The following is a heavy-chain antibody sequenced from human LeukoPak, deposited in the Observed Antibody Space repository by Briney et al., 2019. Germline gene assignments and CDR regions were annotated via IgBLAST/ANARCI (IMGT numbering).Heavy chain of an antibody. V-gene: IGHV3-30*04. Sequence: GGSLRLSCAASGFTFNKYGMHWVRQAPGKGLEWVAVISYGGSDKNYADSVKGRFTISRDNSKNTLYLQMNSLRVEDTAVYYCAKDVGVILFDYWGQGTLVTVSS. CDR2: ISYGGSDK. CDR1: GFTFNKYG. J-gene: IGHJ4*02. CDR3: AKDVGVILFDY. D-gene: IGHD2-21*01.